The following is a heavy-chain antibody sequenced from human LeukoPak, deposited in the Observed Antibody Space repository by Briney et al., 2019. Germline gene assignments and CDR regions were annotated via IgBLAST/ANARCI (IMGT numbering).Heavy chain of an antibody. CDR3: ARIIAAAGTLDYYYYMDV. CDR2: ISAYNGNT. Sequence: ASVKVSCKASGYTFTSYGIGWVRQAPGEGLEWMGWISAYNGNTNYAQKLQGRVTMTTDTSTSTAYMELRSLRSDATAGYYCARIIAAAGTLDYYYYMDVWGKGTTVTVSS. D-gene: IGHD6-13*01. J-gene: IGHJ6*03. CDR1: GYTFTSYG. V-gene: IGHV1-18*01.